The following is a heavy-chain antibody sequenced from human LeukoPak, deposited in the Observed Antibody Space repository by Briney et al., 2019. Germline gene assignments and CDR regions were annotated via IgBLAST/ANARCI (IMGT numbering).Heavy chain of an antibody. Sequence: ASVKVSCKASGYTFTSYYIHWVRQAPGQGLGWMGIINPSGGTTGYAQKFQGRVTMTRDTSTSTVYMELSSLRSDDTAVYDCARAHFSGGAWPNWLDPWGQGTLVTVSS. V-gene: IGHV1-46*01. J-gene: IGHJ5*02. CDR3: ARAHFSGGAWPNWLDP. D-gene: IGHD2-15*01. CDR1: GYTFTSYY. CDR2: INPSGGTT.